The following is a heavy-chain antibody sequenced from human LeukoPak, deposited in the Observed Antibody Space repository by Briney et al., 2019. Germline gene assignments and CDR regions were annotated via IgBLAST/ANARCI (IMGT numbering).Heavy chain of an antibody. Sequence: GGSLRLSCAASGFTFSSYSMNWVRQAPGKGLEWVSSISSSSSYIYYADSVKGRFTISRDNAKNSLYLQMNSLRAEDTAVYYCARDLRYGASAYYYYYGMDVWGQGTTVTVSS. CDR1: GFTFSSYS. J-gene: IGHJ6*02. D-gene: IGHD4-17*01. CDR3: ARDLRYGASAYYYYYGMDV. V-gene: IGHV3-21*01. CDR2: ISSSSSYI.